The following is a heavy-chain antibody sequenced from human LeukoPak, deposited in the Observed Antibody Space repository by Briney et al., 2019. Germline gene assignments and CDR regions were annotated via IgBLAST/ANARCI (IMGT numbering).Heavy chain of an antibody. Sequence: ASVKVSCKASGGTFSSYAISWVRQAPGQGLEWMGWISAYNGNTNYAQKLQGRVTMTTDTSTSTAYMELRSLRSDDTAVYYCARDSLLDSSGAYYYYYYGMDVWGQGTTVTVSS. CDR3: ARDSLLDSSGAYYYYYYGMDV. V-gene: IGHV1-18*01. J-gene: IGHJ6*02. CDR2: ISAYNGNT. CDR1: GGTFSSYA. D-gene: IGHD6-19*01.